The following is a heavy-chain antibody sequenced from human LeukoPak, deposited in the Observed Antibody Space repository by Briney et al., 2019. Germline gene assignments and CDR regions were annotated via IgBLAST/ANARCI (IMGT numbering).Heavy chain of an antibody. CDR3: AGGDNWNDDPQYYYYGMDV. CDR1: GGSISGSGFY. Sequence: PSETLSLTCTVSGGSISGSGFYWGWIRQSSGMRLEYIGGVHHSGRTYYNPSLNSRVTISVDTSKNEFSLRLNSVTAADTAVYYCAGGDNWNDDPQYYYYGMDVWGQGTTVTVSS. CDR2: VHHSGRT. J-gene: IGHJ6*02. V-gene: IGHV4-39*07. D-gene: IGHD1-1*01.